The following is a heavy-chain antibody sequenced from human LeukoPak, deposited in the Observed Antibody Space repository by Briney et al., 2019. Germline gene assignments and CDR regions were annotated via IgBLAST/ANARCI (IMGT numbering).Heavy chain of an antibody. CDR2: FDPEDGET. CDR1: GYTLTELS. CDR3: ANPRYDSSGYYYVD. J-gene: IGHJ4*02. Sequence: VASVTVSCTVSGYTLTELSMHWVRQAPGKGLEWMGGFDPEDGETIYAQKFQGRVTMTEDTSTDTAYMELSSLRSEDTAVYYCANPRYDSSGYYYVDWGQGTLVTVSS. V-gene: IGHV1-24*01. D-gene: IGHD3-22*01.